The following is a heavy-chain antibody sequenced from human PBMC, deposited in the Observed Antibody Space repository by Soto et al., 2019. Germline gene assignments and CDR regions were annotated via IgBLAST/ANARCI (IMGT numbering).Heavy chain of an antibody. V-gene: IGHV4-4*07. D-gene: IGHD6-13*01. CDR1: GGSISGFY. CDR3: ARGGRQQLIPTPISYKIDY. CDR2: IYSSGNT. Sequence: QVQLQESGPGLVKPSETLSLTCTVSGGSISGFYWTWIRQPAGRGLEWIGRIYSSGNTYYNPSLTSRVTMSVDTSKNQFSLKLTSVTAADTAVYYCARGGRQQLIPTPISYKIDYWGQGTLVTVSS. J-gene: IGHJ4*02.